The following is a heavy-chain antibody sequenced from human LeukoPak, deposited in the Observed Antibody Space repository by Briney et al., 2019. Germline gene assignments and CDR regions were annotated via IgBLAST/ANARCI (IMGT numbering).Heavy chain of an antibody. V-gene: IGHV3-33*01. J-gene: IGHJ6*02. CDR2: KWYDGSNK. Sequence: QPGGSLRLSCAASGFTFSSYGMHWVRQAPGKGLEWVAVKWYDGSNKLYEDSVKGRFTISRDNSKNTLYLQMNILRAEDTAVYFCARIAVAEEYYYYTRYVWVQGTTVTVSS. CDR3: ARIAVAEEYYYYTRYV. CDR1: GFTFSSYG. D-gene: IGHD6-19*01.